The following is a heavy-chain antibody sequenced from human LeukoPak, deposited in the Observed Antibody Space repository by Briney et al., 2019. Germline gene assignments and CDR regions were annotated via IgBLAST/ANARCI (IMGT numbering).Heavy chain of an antibody. V-gene: IGHV3-9*01. CDR1: GFTFDDYA. CDR3: AKDVYGDCGGNYFHY. D-gene: IGHD4-17*01. Sequence: GGSLRLSCVASGFTFDDYAMHWVRQAPGKGLEWVSGVSWNSGNIGYADSVEGRFTISRDNATNSLYLQMNSLRAEDTALYYCAKDVYGDCGGNYFHYWGQGTLVTVSS. J-gene: IGHJ4*02. CDR2: VSWNSGNI.